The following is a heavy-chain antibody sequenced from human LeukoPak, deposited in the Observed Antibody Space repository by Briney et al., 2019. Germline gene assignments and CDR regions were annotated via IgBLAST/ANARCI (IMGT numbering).Heavy chain of an antibody. CDR3: ARLGAMAFFDY. Sequence: PSETLSLTCTVSGGSISSSSYYWGWIRQPPGKGLEWIGSIYYSGSTYYNPSLKSRVTISVDTSKNQFSLKLSPVTAADTAVYYCARLGAMAFFDYWGQGTLVTVSS. CDR2: IYYSGST. J-gene: IGHJ4*02. D-gene: IGHD5-18*01. CDR1: GGSISSSSYY. V-gene: IGHV4-39*01.